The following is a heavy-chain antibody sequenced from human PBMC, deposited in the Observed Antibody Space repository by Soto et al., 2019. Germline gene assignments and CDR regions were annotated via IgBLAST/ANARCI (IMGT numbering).Heavy chain of an antibody. Sequence: GGSLRLSCAASGFTFSSYAMSWVRQAPGKGLEWVSAISGSGGSTYYADSVKGRFTISRDNSKNTLYLQMNSLRAEDTAVYYCAKGIDSTPRYSGYEFDYWGQGTLVTVS. J-gene: IGHJ4*02. CDR3: AKGIDSTPRYSGYEFDY. CDR1: GFTFSSYA. D-gene: IGHD5-12*01. CDR2: ISGSGGST. V-gene: IGHV3-23*01.